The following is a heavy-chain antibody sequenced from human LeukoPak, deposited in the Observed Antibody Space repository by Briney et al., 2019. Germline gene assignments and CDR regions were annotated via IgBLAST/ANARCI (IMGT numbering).Heavy chain of an antibody. Sequence: PSETLSLTCTVSGGSISSSSYYWGWIRQPPGKGLEWIGSIYYSGSTNYNPSLKSRVTISVDTSKNQFSLKLSSVTAADTAVYYCARLRLGTNDFDYWGQGTLVTVSS. J-gene: IGHJ4*02. CDR2: IYYSGST. V-gene: IGHV4-39*07. D-gene: IGHD3-3*01. CDR1: GGSISSSSYY. CDR3: ARLRLGTNDFDY.